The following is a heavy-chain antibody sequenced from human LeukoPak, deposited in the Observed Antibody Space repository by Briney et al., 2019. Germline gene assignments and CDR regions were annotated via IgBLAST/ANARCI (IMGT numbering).Heavy chain of an antibody. Sequence: PSETLSLTCAVYGGSFSGYYWSWIRQPPGKGLEWIGEINHSGSTNYNPSLKSRVTISVDTSKNQFSLKLSSVTAADTAVYYCARHDAVVVISDYWGQGTLVTVSS. D-gene: IGHD2-21*01. CDR1: GGSFSGYY. V-gene: IGHV4-34*01. CDR3: ARHDAVVVISDY. J-gene: IGHJ4*02. CDR2: INHSGST.